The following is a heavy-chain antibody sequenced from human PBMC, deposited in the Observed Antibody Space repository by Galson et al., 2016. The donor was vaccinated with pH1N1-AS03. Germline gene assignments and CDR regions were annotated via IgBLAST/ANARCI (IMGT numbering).Heavy chain of an antibody. CDR3: ARDPGYHVSLFDY. CDR1: GDSVSGNSLA. CDR2: TYYRSKWFN. D-gene: IGHD6-13*01. V-gene: IGHV6-1*01. Sequence: CAISGDSVSGNSLAWNWIRQSPSRGLEWLGRTYYRSKWFNDYAASVKSRIIINPDTSKNQFSLQLDSVTPEDTAVYYCARDPGYHVSLFDYWGQGTLVTVSS. J-gene: IGHJ4*02.